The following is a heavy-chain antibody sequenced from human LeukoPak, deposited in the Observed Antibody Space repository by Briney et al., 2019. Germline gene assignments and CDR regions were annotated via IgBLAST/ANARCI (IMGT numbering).Heavy chain of an antibody. J-gene: IGHJ4*02. CDR1: GVSISSSSYD. CDR3: ARHKAPSHPFDS. CDR2: VYYSANT. V-gene: IGHV4-39*01. Sequence: SETLSLTCTVSGVSISSSSYDWGWSRQPPGKWLEWSGIVYYSANTHYCPSLKRRVTISGATYKHQFSLKVSSVTAADTAVYYCARHKAPSHPFDSWGQGTLVTVSS.